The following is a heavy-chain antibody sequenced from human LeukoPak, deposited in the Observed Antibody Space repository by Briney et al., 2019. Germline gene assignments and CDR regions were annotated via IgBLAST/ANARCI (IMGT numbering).Heavy chain of an antibody. CDR3: AKAYPMITFGGVILYFDY. Sequence: PGGSLRLSCAVSGFTFSNYGMSWVRQAPGKGLEWVSAISGSGGSTYYADSVKGRFTISRDNSKNTLYLQMNSLRAEDTAVYYCAKAYPMITFGGVILYFDYWGQGTLVTVSS. J-gene: IGHJ4*02. V-gene: IGHV3-23*01. CDR2: ISGSGGST. CDR1: GFTFSNYG. D-gene: IGHD3-16*02.